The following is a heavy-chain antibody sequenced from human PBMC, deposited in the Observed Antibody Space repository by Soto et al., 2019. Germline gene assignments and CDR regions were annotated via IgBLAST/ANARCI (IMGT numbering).Heavy chain of an antibody. V-gene: IGHV4-34*01. CDR1: GGSFSGYY. D-gene: IGHD4-17*01. CDR3: ARGSPTVTTYLNF. J-gene: IGHJ4*02. CDR2: INHSGST. Sequence: QVQLQQWGAGLLKPSETLSLTCVVYGGSFSGYYWSWIRQPPGKRLEWIGEINHSGSTNYNPSLKSRVTISVDTSKNQFSLRLSSVTAADTAVYYGARGSPTVTTYLNFWGQGTLVTVSS.